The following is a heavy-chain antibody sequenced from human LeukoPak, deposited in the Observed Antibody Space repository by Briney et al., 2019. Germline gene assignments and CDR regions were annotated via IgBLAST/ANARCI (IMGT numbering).Heavy chain of an antibody. CDR3: ARDLGVMVRAFDI. D-gene: IGHD5-18*01. CDR2: IYYSGST. J-gene: IGHJ3*02. Sequence: SETLSLTCTVSGGSISSSSYYWGWIRQPPGKGLEWIGSIYYSGSTYYNPSLKSRVTISVDTSKNQISLKLSSVTAADTAVYYCARDLGVMVRAFDIWGQGTMVTVSS. V-gene: IGHV4-39*07. CDR1: GGSISSSSYY.